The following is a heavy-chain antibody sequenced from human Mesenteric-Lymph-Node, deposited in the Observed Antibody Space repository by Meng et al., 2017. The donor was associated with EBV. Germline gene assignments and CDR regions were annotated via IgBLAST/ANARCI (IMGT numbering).Heavy chain of an antibody. CDR2: IYHSGST. CDR3: ARVDYYDSSSLFDP. D-gene: IGHD3-22*01. J-gene: IGHJ5*02. V-gene: IGHV4-4*02. Sequence: VQLQQSGPGLVKPSETLSLTCAVSGGSISSTNWWSWVRQPPGKGLEWIGEIYHSGSTNYNPSLKSRVTISLDKSKNQFSLKLSSVTAADTAVYYCARVDYYDSSSLFDPWGQGTLVTVSS. CDR1: GGSISSTNW.